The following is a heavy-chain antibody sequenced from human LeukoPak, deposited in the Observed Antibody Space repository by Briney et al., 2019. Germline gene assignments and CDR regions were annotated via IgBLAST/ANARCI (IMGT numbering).Heavy chain of an antibody. J-gene: IGHJ4*02. V-gene: IGHV4-59*01. CDR3: ARTKGGCSGGNCPLGY. CDR1: GGSISSYY. CDR2: THNSGRN. D-gene: IGHD2-15*01. Sequence: TSETLSLTCTVSGGSISSYYWSWIRQPPGKGLEWIGHTHNSGRNKSNPFLKSRITISVDTSKNQFSLKLSSVTAADTAVYYCARTKGGCSGGNCPLGYWGQGTLVTVSA.